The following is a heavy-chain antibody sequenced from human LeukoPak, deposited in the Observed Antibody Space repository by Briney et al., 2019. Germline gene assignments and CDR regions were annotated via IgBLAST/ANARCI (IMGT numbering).Heavy chain of an antibody. J-gene: IGHJ4*02. V-gene: IGHV3-7*01. CDR3: ARAPEGSGSSYYFDY. Sequence: GGSLRLSCAASGFTFSSYWMSWVRQAPGKGLEWVANINRDGGEKYHVDSVEGRFTISRDNAKNSLYLQMNSLRTEDTAIYYCARAPEGSGSSYYFDYWGQGTLVTVSS. CDR2: INRDGGEK. CDR1: GFTFSSYW. D-gene: IGHD3-10*01.